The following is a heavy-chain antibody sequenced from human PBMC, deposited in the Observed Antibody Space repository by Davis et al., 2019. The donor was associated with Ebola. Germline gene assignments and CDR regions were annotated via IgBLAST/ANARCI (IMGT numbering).Heavy chain of an antibody. CDR1: VITFSSYA. D-gene: IGHD2-8*02. CDR3: VKTRSNWWNDALDM. Sequence: PGGSLRLSCADSVITFSSYAMTWVRQAPGKGLEWVSAISGSGGTTYYAGSVKGRFTISRDNPKNTLYLQMNSLRPEDTAVYYCVKTRSNWWNDALDMWGQGTMVTVSS. V-gene: IGHV3-23*01. CDR2: ISGSGGTT. J-gene: IGHJ3*02.